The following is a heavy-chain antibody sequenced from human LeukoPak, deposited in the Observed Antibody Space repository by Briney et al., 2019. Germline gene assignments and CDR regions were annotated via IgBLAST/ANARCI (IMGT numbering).Heavy chain of an antibody. Sequence: SETLSLTCTVSGGSISSSSYYWGWIRQPPGKGLEWIGSIYYSGSTCYNPSLKSRVTISVDTSKNQFSLKLSSVTAADTAVYYCARSIMITFGGVIAIPPYFDYWGQGTLVTVSS. CDR2: IYYSGST. V-gene: IGHV4-39*01. CDR3: ARSIMITFGGVIAIPPYFDY. J-gene: IGHJ4*02. D-gene: IGHD3-16*02. CDR1: GGSISSSSYY.